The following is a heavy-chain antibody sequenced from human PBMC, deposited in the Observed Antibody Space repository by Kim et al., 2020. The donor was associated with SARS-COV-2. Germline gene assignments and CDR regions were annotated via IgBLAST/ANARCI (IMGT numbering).Heavy chain of an antibody. CDR2: IYSGGST. D-gene: IGHD5-18*01. J-gene: IGHJ3*02. CDR1: GFTVSSNY. CDR3: ARAAKGSGYSYGSDAFDI. V-gene: IGHV3-53*01. Sequence: GGSLRLSCAASGFTVSSNYMSWVRQAPGKGLEWVSVIYSGGSTYYADSVKGRFTISRDNSKNMLYLQMNSLRAEDTAVYYCARAAKGSGYSYGSDAFDIWGQGTMVTVSS.